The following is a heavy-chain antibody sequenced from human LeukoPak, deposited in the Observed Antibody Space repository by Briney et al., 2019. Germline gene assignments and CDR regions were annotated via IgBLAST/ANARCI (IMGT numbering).Heavy chain of an antibody. V-gene: IGHV5-51*01. D-gene: IGHD1-26*01. CDR3: ARQSYSGSYYDPFDY. Sequence: GESLQISCKGSGYSFTSCWIGWVRQLPGKGLEWMGIIYPGDSDTRYSPSFQGQVTISADKSISTAYLQWSSLKASDTAMYYCARQSYSGSYYDPFDYWGQGTLVTVSS. CDR1: GYSFTSCW. CDR2: IYPGDSDT. J-gene: IGHJ4*02.